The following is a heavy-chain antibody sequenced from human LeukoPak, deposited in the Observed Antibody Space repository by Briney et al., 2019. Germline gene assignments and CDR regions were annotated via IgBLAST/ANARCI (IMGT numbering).Heavy chain of an antibody. D-gene: IGHD1-20*01. J-gene: IGHJ4*02. CDR3: AREHITGPCFDY. V-gene: IGHV3-30*01. Sequence: GGSLRLSCAASGFTFSSYAMHWVRQAPGKGLEWVAVISYDGSNKYYADSVKGRFTISRDNSKNTLYLQMNSLRAEDAAVYYCAREHITGPCFDYWGQGTLVTVSS. CDR1: GFTFSSYA. CDR2: ISYDGSNK.